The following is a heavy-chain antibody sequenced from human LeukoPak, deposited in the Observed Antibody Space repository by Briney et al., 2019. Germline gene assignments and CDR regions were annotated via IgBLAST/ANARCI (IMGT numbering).Heavy chain of an antibody. CDR1: GGSISSSIYY. V-gene: IGHV4-39*07. D-gene: IGHD3-22*01. Sequence: SETLSLTCTVSGGSISSSIYYWGWIRQPPGKGLEWIGSIYYRGITYYNPSLKSRVTISVDTSKNQFSLKLSSATAADTAVYYCARVVYDSSTYPKSYFDFWGQGTLVTVSS. CDR3: ARVVYDSSTYPKSYFDF. J-gene: IGHJ4*02. CDR2: IYYRGIT.